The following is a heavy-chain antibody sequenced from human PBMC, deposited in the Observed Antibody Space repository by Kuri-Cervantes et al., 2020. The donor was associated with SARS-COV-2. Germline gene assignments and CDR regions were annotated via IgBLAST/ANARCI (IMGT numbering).Heavy chain of an antibody. CDR1: GGTFSSYA. J-gene: IGHJ4*02. V-gene: IGHV1-69*13. Sequence: SVKVSCKASGGTFSSYAISWVRQAPGQGLEWMGGIIPIFGTANYAQKFQGRVTITADESTSTAYMELSSLRSEDTAVYYSARVHSKVPLYDFWSGYYFDYWGQGTLVTVSS. D-gene: IGHD3-3*01. CDR3: ARVHSKVPLYDFWSGYYFDY. CDR2: IIPIFGTA.